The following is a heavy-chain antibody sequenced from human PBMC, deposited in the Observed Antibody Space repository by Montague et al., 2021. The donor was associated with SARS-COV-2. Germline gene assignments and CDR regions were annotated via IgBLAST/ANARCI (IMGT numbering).Heavy chain of an antibody. D-gene: IGHD3-22*01. CDR1: GGSISSYY. J-gene: IGHJ3*02. CDR2: IYYSGST. CDR3: ARGGYYDYAFDI. Sequence: SETLSLTCTVSGGSISSYYWGWIRQPPGKGLEWIGYIYYSGSTNYNPSLKSRVTISVDTSKNQFSLRLSSVTAADTAVYYCARGGYYDYAFDIWGQGTMVTVSS. V-gene: IGHV4-59*01.